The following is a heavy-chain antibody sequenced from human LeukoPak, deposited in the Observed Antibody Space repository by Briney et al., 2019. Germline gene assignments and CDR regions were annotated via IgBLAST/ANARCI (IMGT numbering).Heavy chain of an antibody. D-gene: IGHD3-10*01. CDR3: ARLLLWFGNDY. CDR1: GGSISTSSYY. CDR2: IFYSGST. V-gene: IGHV4-39*07. J-gene: IGHJ4*02. Sequence: PSETLSLTCTVSGGSISTSSYYWGWVRQPPGKGLEWIGNIFYSGSTYYSPSLKSRVTISLDTSRNQFSLKLSSVTAADTAVYYCARLLLWFGNDYWGQGTLVTVSS.